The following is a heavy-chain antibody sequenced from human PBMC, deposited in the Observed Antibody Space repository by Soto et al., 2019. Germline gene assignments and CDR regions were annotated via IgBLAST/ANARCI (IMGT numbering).Heavy chain of an antibody. CDR2: INHSGST. CDR1: GGSFSGYY. Sequence: QVQLQQWGAGLLNPSETLSLTCAVYGGSFSGYYWSWIRQPPGKGLEWIGEINHSGSTNYNPSLKSRVTISVDTSKNQFSLKVNSVTAADTAVYYCARAGTVIAAPFDYWGQGTLVTVSS. J-gene: IGHJ4*02. CDR3: ARAGTVIAAPFDY. D-gene: IGHD2-21*01. V-gene: IGHV4-34*01.